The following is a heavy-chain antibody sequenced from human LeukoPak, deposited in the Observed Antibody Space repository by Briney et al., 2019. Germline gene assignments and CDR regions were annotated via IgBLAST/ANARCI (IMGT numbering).Heavy chain of an antibody. CDR2: INPNIGAT. V-gene: IGHV1-2*02. CDR3: ARDRVGSGWPRPFYFEN. J-gene: IGHJ4*02. Sequence: GASVKVSCKPSGYTFTGYYLHWVRQAPGQALEWMGWINPNIGATMYAQKFQGRVTMTRDTSISTAYMELNSLRSDDTAVYYCARDRVGSGWPRPFYFENWSQGTLVTVSS. CDR1: GYTFTGYY. D-gene: IGHD6-19*01.